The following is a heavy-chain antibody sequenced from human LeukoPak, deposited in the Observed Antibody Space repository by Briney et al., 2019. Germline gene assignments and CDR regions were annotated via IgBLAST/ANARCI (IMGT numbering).Heavy chain of an antibody. D-gene: IGHD6-19*01. CDR3: ASTGPPHYISGWSSATVYYFES. V-gene: IGHV3-23*01. CDR1: GFTFSSYA. CDR2: IGTQGTTT. Sequence: PGGSLRLSCAASGFTFSSYAMTWVRQAPGKGLEWVSSIGTQGTTTYYADSVKGRFTISRDDSKNTLYLQMYSLRADDTAVYHCASTGPPHYISGWSSATVYYFESWGQGTLVTVSS. J-gene: IGHJ4*02.